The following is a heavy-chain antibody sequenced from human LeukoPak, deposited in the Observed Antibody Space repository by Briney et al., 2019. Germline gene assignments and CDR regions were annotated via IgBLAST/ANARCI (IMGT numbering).Heavy chain of an antibody. J-gene: IGHJ6*03. Sequence: SETLSLTCIVSGYSISSGYYWGWIRQPPGKGLEWIGSIYHSGSTYYNPSLKSRVTISVDTSKNQFSLKLSSVTAADTAVYYCARVYGSGSYLLSYYYMDVWGKGTTVTVSS. CDR2: IYHSGST. CDR1: GYSISSGYY. CDR3: ARVYGSGSYLLSYYYMDV. D-gene: IGHD3-10*01. V-gene: IGHV4-38-2*02.